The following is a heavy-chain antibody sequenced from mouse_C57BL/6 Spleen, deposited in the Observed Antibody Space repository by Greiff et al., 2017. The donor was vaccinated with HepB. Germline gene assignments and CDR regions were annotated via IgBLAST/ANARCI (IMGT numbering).Heavy chain of an antibody. D-gene: IGHD1-1*01. Sequence: VQLQQSGAELMKPGASVKLSCKATGYTFTGYWIEWVKQRPGHGLEWIGEILPGSGSTNYNEKFKGKATFTAATSSNTAYMQLSSLTTEDSAIYYCARTYYYGSSPSHYYAMDYWGQGTSVTVSS. CDR2: ILPGSGST. V-gene: IGHV1-9*01. J-gene: IGHJ4*01. CDR3: ARTYYYGSSPSHYYAMDY. CDR1: GYTFTGYW.